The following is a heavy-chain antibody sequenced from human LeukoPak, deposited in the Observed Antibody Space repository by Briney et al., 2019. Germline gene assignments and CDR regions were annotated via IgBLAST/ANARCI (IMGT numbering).Heavy chain of an antibody. CDR1: GDSISSSSYY. D-gene: IGHD3-22*01. CDR3: ARGVTMIVVVIHDWYFDL. V-gene: IGHV4-39*01. CDR2: IYYTRST. Sequence: KPSETLSLTCTVSGDSISSSSYYWGWIRQPPGKGLEWIGSIYYTRSTYYNPSLKSRVTISVDTSKNQFSLKLTSVTAADTAVYYCARGVTMIVVVIHDWYFDLWGRGTLVTVSS. J-gene: IGHJ2*01.